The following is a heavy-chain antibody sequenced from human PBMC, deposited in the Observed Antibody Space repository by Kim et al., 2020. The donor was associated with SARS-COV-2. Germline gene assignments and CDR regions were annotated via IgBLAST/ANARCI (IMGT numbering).Heavy chain of an antibody. V-gene: IGHV1-46*01. CDR3: ARDLSEVEMATIVLGGTPLSGMDV. CDR1: GYTFTSYY. Sequence: ASVKVSCKASGYTFTSYYMHWVRQAPGQGLEWMGIINPSGGSTSYAQKFQGRVTMTRDTSTSTVYMELSSLRSEDTAVYYCARDLSEVEMATIVLGGTPLSGMDVWGQGTTVTVSS. J-gene: IGHJ6*02. D-gene: IGHD5-12*01. CDR2: INPSGGST.